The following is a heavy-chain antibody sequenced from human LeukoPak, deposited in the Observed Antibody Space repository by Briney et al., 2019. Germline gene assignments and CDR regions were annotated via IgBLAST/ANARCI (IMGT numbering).Heavy chain of an antibody. D-gene: IGHD7-27*01. CDR3: ASLNWGSGDY. J-gene: IGHJ4*02. CDR1: GFTFNSYS. V-gene: IGHV3-48*01. Sequence: PGGSLRLSCAASGFTFNSYSMNWVRQAPGKGLEWVSYISSSSSTIYYADSVKGRFTISRDNAKNSLYLQMNSLRAEDTAVYHCASLNWGSGDYWGQGTLVTVSS. CDR2: ISSSSSTI.